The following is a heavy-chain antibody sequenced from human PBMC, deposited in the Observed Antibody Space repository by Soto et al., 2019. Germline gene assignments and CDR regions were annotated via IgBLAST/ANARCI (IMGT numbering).Heavy chain of an antibody. CDR2: LYYSGST. CDR3: ETRREGGYGHGPFDC. CDR1: GGSISSSSYY. Sequence: QLQLQESGPGLVKPSETLSLTCTVSGGSISSSSYYWGWIRQPPGKGLEWIGSLYYSGSTYYNPAHKVLVTVSVETSTNQFSLTPGSVTAADTAVYYGETRREGGYGHGPFDCWGQGTLVTVSS. J-gene: IGHJ4*02. V-gene: IGHV4-39*01. D-gene: IGHD5-18*01.